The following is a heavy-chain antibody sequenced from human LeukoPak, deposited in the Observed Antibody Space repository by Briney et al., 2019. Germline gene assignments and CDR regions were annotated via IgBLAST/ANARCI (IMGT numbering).Heavy chain of an antibody. CDR2: IKQDGSDK. Sequence: PGGSLRLSCAASGFTFSSYWMSWVRQAPGKGLEWVANIKQDGSDKYYVDSVKGRFTISRDNAKNSLYLQMNSLRAEDTAVYYCARDIVVVVAATQGIDYWGQGTLVTVSS. V-gene: IGHV3-7*01. J-gene: IGHJ4*02. CDR1: GFTFSSYW. CDR3: ARDIVVVVAATQGIDY. D-gene: IGHD2-15*01.